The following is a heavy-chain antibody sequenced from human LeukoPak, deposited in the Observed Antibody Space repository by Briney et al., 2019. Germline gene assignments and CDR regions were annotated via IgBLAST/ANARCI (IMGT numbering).Heavy chain of an antibody. CDR1: GASISSYY. CDR3: ARGPVTPYYFDY. J-gene: IGHJ4*02. V-gene: IGHV4-59*01. CDR2: IYYSGSI. Sequence: SETLSLTCTVSGASISSYYWSWIRQPPGKGLEWIGYIYYSGSINYNPSPESRVTISVDTSKNQFSLKLSSVTAADTAVYYCARGPVTPYYFDYWGQGTLVTVSS. D-gene: IGHD1-14*01.